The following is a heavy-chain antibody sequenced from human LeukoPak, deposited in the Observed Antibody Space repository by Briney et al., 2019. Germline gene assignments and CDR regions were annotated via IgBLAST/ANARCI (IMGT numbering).Heavy chain of an antibody. V-gene: IGHV1-69*04. D-gene: IGHD3-9*01. CDR1: GGTFSSYA. J-gene: IGHJ4*02. CDR2: IIPIFGIA. CDR3: ARSGVILTTPFDY. Sequence: SVKVSCKASGGTFSSYAISGVRQAPGQGLEWMGRIIPIFGIANYAQKFQGRVTITADKSTSTAYMELSSLRSEDTAVYYCARSGVILTTPFDYWGQGTLVTVSS.